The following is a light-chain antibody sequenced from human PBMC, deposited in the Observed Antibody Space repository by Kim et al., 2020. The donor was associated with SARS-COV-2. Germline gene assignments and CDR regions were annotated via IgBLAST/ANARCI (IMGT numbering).Light chain of an antibody. CDR3: QQSYSTPWT. Sequence: AAGDRVTITCRTSQSIDNYFNWYQQQPGKAPKLLIYGATNLQSGVPSRFSGSGSGTEFSLSLRGVQPGDSATYYCQQSYSTPWTFGQGTKLEI. V-gene: IGKV1-39*01. J-gene: IGKJ2*02. CDR1: QSIDNY. CDR2: GAT.